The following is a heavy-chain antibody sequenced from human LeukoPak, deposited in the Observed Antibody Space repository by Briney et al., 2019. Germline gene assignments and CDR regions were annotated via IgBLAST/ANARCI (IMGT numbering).Heavy chain of an antibody. Sequence: ASVKVSCKASGYTFTGYYMHWVRQAPGQGLEWMGWINPNSGGTNYAQKFQGRVTMTRDTSISTAYMELSRLISDDTAMYYCATFSYTNDWYEDYWGQGTLVTVSS. CDR2: INPNSGGT. CDR1: GYTFTGYY. V-gene: IGHV1-2*02. J-gene: IGHJ4*02. CDR3: ATFSYTNDWYEDY. D-gene: IGHD6-19*01.